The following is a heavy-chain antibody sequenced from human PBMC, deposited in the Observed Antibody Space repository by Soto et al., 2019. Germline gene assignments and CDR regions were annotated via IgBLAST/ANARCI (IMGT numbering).Heavy chain of an antibody. CDR1: GGSISSGGFS. V-gene: IGHV4-30-2*01. D-gene: IGHD6-19*01. CDR3: ARGRGITVAGLFDY. CDR2: IYHSGST. Sequence: QLQLQESGSGLVKPSQTLSLTCAVSGGSISSGGFSWSWIRQPPGKGLEWIGYIYHSGSTYYNPSLKRRVTISMDRSKNQFSLHLSSVAAADTAVYYCARGRGITVAGLFDYWGQGTLVTVSS. J-gene: IGHJ4*02.